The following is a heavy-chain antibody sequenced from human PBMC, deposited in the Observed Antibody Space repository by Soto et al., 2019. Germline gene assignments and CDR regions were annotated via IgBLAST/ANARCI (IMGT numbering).Heavy chain of an antibody. CDR3: ARLTYCGGDCYPNDGFDI. CDR1: GFTFSSYS. Sequence: PGGSLRLSCAASGFTFSSYSMNWVRQAPGKGLEWVSYISSSSSTIYYADSVKGRFTISRDNAKNSLYLQMNSLRAEDTAVYYCARLTYCGGDCYPNDGFDIWGQGTMVTVSS. J-gene: IGHJ3*02. V-gene: IGHV3-48*01. D-gene: IGHD2-21*01. CDR2: ISSSSSTI.